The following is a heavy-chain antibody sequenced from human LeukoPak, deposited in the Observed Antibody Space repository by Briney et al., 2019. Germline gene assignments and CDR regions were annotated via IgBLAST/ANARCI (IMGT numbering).Heavy chain of an antibody. CDR3: ASNSSDRTGFDY. V-gene: IGHV3-30*02. CDR1: GFTFSGYG. CDR2: IRYDGSNE. Sequence: GGSLRLSCAASGFTFSGYGIHWVRQAPGKGLEWVAFIRYDGSNEYFADSVKGRFTISRNNSKNTLYLQMSSLRAEGTAVYYCASNSSDRTGFDYWGQGTLVTVSS. J-gene: IGHJ4*02. D-gene: IGHD3-22*01.